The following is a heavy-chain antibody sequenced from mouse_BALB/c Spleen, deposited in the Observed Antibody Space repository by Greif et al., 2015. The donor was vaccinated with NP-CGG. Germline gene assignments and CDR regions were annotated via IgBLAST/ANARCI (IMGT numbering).Heavy chain of an antibody. D-gene: IGHD2-3*01. CDR2: IDPANGNT. J-gene: IGHJ2*01. CDR1: GFNIKDTY. CDR3: ASDGYYPHYFDY. Sequence: EVQLQQSGAELVKPGASVKLSCTASGFNIKDTYMHWVKQRPEQGLEWIGRIDPANGNTKYDPKFQGKATITADTSSNTAYLQLSSLTSEDTAVYYCASDGYYPHYFDYWGQGTTLTVSS. V-gene: IGHV14-3*02.